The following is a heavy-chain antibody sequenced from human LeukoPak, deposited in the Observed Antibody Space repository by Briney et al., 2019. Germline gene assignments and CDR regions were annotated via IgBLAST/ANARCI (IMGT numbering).Heavy chain of an antibody. CDR1: GFTFSSNV. V-gene: IGHV3-30-3*01. CDR2: ISHDGNNK. J-gene: IGHJ4*02. D-gene: IGHD3-3*01. CDR3: ANPSYDFWSGYPSDLDY. Sequence: GGSLRHSCAASGFTFSSNVMHWVRLAPGKGLEWVAAISHDGNNKYYADSVKGRFTISRDNSKNTLYLRMNSLRAEDTAVYYCANPSYDFWSGYPSDLDYWGQGTLVTVSS.